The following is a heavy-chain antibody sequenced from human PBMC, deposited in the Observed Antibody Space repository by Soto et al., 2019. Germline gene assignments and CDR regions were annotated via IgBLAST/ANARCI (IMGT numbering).Heavy chain of an antibody. J-gene: IGHJ4*02. V-gene: IGHV3-33*01. D-gene: IGHD6-13*01. Sequence: QVQLVESGEGVVNLGRPLNLSCEGPGFTFSSYGMNWVRQAPGKGLEWVAVIWYDGSNKYYPDSVKGRFTISRDNSKNTLYLQMNSLRAEDTAVYYCARGAGTGGVDYWGQGTLVTVSS. CDR3: ARGAGTGGVDY. CDR2: IWYDGSNK. CDR1: GFTFSSYG.